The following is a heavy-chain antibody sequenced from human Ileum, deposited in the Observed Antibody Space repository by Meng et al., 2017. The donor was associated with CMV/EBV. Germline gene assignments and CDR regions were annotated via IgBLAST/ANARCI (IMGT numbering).Heavy chain of an antibody. J-gene: IGHJ4*02. D-gene: IGHD2-2*01. CDR2: INPQDGGT. V-gene: IGHV1-2*06. CDR3: GRAFPARDY. CDR1: GYTFTAYY. Sequence: KVSCTTSGYTFTAYYIHWVRQAPGQGLEWVGRINPQDGGTNYAQNFQGRVTLTSDTSISTVYMELTSLRSDDTAIYYCGRAFPARDYWGQGTLVTVSS.